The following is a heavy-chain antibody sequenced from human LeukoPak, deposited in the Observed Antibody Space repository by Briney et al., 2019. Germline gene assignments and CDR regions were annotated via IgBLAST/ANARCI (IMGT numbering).Heavy chain of an antibody. J-gene: IGHJ3*01. CDR3: ARPNITPYYDSRGYDAIDV. V-gene: IGHV5-51*01. Sequence: GESLKISCKGSGYQFNAYWIAWVRQMPGKGLEWMGIIYPDDSDTRYSPSFQGQVTISADKSVSIAYLQWSSLKASDTAMYYCARPNITPYYDSRGYDAIDVWGQGTMVIVSS. CDR1: GYQFNAYW. D-gene: IGHD3-22*01. CDR2: IYPDDSDT.